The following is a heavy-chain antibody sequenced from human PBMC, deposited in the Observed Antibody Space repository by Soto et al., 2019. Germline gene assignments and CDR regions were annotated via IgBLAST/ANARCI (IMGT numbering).Heavy chain of an antibody. CDR1: GFTFSSYA. CDR2: ISYDGSNK. V-gene: IGHV3-30-3*01. D-gene: IGHD2-2*01. CDR3: AKGPLPISTTLWFDS. Sequence: QVQLVESGGGVVQPGRSLRLSCAASGFTFSSYAMHWVRQAPGKGLEWVAVISYDGSNKYYADSVKGRFTISRDNSKNPLYLQMNSLRAEDTAVYSCAKGPLPISTTLWFDSGGQGTLVTVSS. J-gene: IGHJ5*01.